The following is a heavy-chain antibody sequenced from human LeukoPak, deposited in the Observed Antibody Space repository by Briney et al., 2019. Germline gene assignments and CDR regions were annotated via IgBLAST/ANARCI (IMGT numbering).Heavy chain of an antibody. D-gene: IGHD6-19*01. J-gene: IGHJ4*02. Sequence: GGSLRLSCATSVFTFSSYWMSWVRQAPWKGLEWVANIKQDGSEKYYVDSVKGRFTISRDNTKNSLYLQMNSLRAEDTAVYYCARDWQTRSGWPNYWGQGTLVTVSS. CDR2: IKQDGSEK. V-gene: IGHV3-7*03. CDR3: ARDWQTRSGWPNY. CDR1: VFTFSSYW.